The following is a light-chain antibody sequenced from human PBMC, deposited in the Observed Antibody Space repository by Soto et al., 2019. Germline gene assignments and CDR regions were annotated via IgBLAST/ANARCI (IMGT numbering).Light chain of an antibody. CDR3: QQYNSYWT. CDR1: QSISSW. Sequence: DIQLTQSPSFLSPSIAESVTITCRASQSISSWLAWYQQKPGKAPKLLINDASSLESGVPSRFSGSGSGTEFTLTISSLQPDDFATYYCQQYNSYWTFGQGTKVDI. V-gene: IGKV1-5*01. CDR2: DAS. J-gene: IGKJ1*01.